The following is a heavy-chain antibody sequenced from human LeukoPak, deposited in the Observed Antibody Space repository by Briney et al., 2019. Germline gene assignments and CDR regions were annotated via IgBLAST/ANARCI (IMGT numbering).Heavy chain of an antibody. CDR3: ARVKGRVNYGMDV. Sequence: ASVKVSCKASGYTFTGYYMHWVRQAPGQGLEWMGWINPNSGGTNYAQKFQGRVTMTRDTSISTAHMELSRLRSDDTAVYYCARVKGRVNYGMDVWGQGTTVTVSS. J-gene: IGHJ6*02. V-gene: IGHV1-2*02. D-gene: IGHD5/OR15-5a*01. CDR1: GYTFTGYY. CDR2: INPNSGGT.